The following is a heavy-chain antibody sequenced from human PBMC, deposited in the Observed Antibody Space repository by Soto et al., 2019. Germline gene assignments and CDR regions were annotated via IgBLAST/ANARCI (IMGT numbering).Heavy chain of an antibody. D-gene: IGHD6-13*01. CDR2: ISAYNGNT. CDR1: GYTFSSSG. V-gene: IGHV1-18*04. J-gene: IGHJ6*02. CDR3: ARGGLYSSSWYLTYYYYGMDV. Sequence: APVKVSCKASGYTFSSSGISCERQAPGQGLEWMGWISAYNGNTNYAQKLQGRVTMTTDTSTSTAYMELRSLRSDDTAVYYCARGGLYSSSWYLTYYYYGMDVWGQGTTVTVSS.